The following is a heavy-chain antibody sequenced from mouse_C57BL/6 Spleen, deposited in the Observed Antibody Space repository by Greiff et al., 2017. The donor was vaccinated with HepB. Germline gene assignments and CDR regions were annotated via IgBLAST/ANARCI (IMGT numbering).Heavy chain of an antibody. CDR2: INPGSGGT. D-gene: IGHD1-1*02. V-gene: IGHV1-54*01. Sequence: QVKLQQSGAELVRPGTSVKVSCKASGYAFTNYLIEWVKQRPGQGLEWIGVINPGSGGTNYNEKFKGKATLTADKSSSTAYMQLSSLTSEDSAVYFCARMSYDYIYWGQGTTLTVSS. J-gene: IGHJ2*01. CDR1: GYAFTNYL. CDR3: ARMSYDYIY.